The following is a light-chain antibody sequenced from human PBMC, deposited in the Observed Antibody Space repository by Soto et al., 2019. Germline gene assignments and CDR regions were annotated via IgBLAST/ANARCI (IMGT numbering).Light chain of an antibody. Sequence: DIVLTQSPGTLSLSPVEKATISCRASQSVNSNYLAWYQQKPGQAARLLIYGASSRATGIPDRFSGVGSGTDFTLTISRLEPEDFAVYYCQPYGSKPPTFGRETKVDIK. CDR1: QSVNSNY. V-gene: IGKV3-20*01. J-gene: IGKJ4*01. CDR2: GAS. CDR3: QPYGSKPPT.